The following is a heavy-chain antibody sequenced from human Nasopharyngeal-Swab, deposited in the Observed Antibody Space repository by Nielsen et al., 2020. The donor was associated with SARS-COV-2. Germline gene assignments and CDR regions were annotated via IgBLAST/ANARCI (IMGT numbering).Heavy chain of an antibody. V-gene: IGHV3-9*01. J-gene: IGHJ4*02. D-gene: IGHD4-17*01. CDR3: AKLPYGDYGVDY. Sequence: SLRLSCAASGFTFDDYAMHWVRQAPGKGLEWVSGISWNSGSIGYADSVKGRFTISRDNAKNSLYLQMNSLRAEDTALYYCAKLPYGDYGVDYWGQGTLVTVSS. CDR1: GFTFDDYA. CDR2: ISWNSGSI.